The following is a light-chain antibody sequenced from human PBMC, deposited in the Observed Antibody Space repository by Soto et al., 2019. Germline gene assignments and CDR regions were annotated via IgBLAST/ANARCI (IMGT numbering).Light chain of an antibody. Sequence: EIVLTQSPGTLSLSPGERATLSCSASQSVSSSYLAWYQQKPGQAPRLLIYGASSRATGIPDRFSGSGSGTDFTLNISRLEPEDFAVYYCQQYGSSPAFGPGTKVDIK. CDR3: QQYGSSPA. CDR2: GAS. J-gene: IGKJ3*01. V-gene: IGKV3-20*01. CDR1: QSVSSSY.